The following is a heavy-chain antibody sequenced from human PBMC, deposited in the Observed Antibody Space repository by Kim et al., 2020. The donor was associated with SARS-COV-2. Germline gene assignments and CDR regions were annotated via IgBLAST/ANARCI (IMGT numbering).Heavy chain of an antibody. CDR3: ARDSLELVVTTPDY. Sequence: GGSLRLSCAASGFTFSSYWMSWVRQAPGKGLEWVANIKQDGSEKYYVDSVKGRFTISRDNAKNSLYLQMNSLRAEDTAVYYCARDSLELVVTTPDYWGQGTLVTVSS. J-gene: IGHJ4*02. V-gene: IGHV3-7*01. CDR1: GFTFSSYW. D-gene: IGHD2-21*02. CDR2: IKQDGSEK.